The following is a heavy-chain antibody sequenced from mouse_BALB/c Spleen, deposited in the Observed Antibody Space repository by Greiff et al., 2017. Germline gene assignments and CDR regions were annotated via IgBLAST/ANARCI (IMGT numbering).Heavy chain of an antibody. V-gene: IGHV5-6-3*01. D-gene: IGHD4-1*01. CDR3: ARKGNWEGSLFDY. CDR2: INSNGGST. Sequence: EVQLVESGGGLVQPGGSLKLSCAASGFTFSSYGMSWVRQTPDKRLELVATINSNGGSTYYPDSVKGRFTISRDNAKNTLYLQMSSLKSEDTALYYCARKGNWEGSLFDYWGQGTTLTVSS. CDR1: GFTFSSYG. J-gene: IGHJ2*01.